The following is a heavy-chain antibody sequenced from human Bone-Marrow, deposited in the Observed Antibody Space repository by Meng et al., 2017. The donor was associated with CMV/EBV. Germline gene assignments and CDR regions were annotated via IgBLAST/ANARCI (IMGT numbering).Heavy chain of an antibody. CDR3: ARGDEWELLYYFDY. D-gene: IGHD1-26*01. V-gene: IGHV1-2*02. Sequence: ASVKVSCKTFGYTFTDYYLHWVRQAPGQGPEWMGWINPNSGGTNYAQKCQGRVTMTRDTSISAAYMELSRLRSDDTAVYYCARGDEWELLYYFDYWGQGTLVTVSS. CDR1: GYTFTDYY. CDR2: INPNSGGT. J-gene: IGHJ4*02.